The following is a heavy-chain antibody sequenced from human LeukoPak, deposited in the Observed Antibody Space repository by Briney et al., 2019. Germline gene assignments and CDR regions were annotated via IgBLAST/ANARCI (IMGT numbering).Heavy chain of an antibody. J-gene: IGHJ6*02. D-gene: IGHD3-10*01. Sequence: PGTSLRLSCAASGFSFGDYVMPWVRQAPAQGLELVSGVSWYSGSIGYEDSVKGRFTTVRDNAKNSLYLQMSSLRAEDTALYYCAKDSRGSGSRYYGMDVWGQGTTVSVSS. CDR2: VSWYSGSI. V-gene: IGHV3-9*01. CDR1: GFSFGDYV. CDR3: AKDSRGSGSRYYGMDV.